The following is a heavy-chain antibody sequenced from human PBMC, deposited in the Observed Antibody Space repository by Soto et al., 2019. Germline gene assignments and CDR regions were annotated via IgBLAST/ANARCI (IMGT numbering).Heavy chain of an antibody. CDR3: AIPSGLTVTGPDY. J-gene: IGHJ4*02. CDR1: GFIFSNYA. CDR2: IGGNDADT. V-gene: IGHV3-23*01. Sequence: GGSLRLSCAASGFIFSNYAMSWVRQAPGKGLEWVSAIGGNDADTYYADSVKGRFTISRDNSKNTLYLQMNSLRAEDTAVYFCAIPSGLTVTGPDYWGQGTLVTVSS. D-gene: IGHD6-19*01.